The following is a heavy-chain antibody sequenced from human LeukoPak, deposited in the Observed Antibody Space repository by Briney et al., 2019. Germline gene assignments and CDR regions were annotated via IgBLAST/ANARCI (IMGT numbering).Heavy chain of an antibody. CDR1: GYTFTSYG. CDR3: ARVRRTMIWSAFDI. D-gene: IGHD3-22*01. Sequence: ASVKVSCKASGYTFTSYGISWVRQAPGQGLEWMGWISAYNGNTNYVQKLQGRVTMTTDTSTSTAYMELRSLRSDDTAVYYCARVRRTMIWSAFDIWGQGTKVTVSS. J-gene: IGHJ3*02. CDR2: ISAYNGNT. V-gene: IGHV1-18*01.